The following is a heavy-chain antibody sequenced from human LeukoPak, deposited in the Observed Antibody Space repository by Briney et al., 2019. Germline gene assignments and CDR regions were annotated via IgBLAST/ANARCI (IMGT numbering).Heavy chain of an antibody. D-gene: IGHD6-19*01. CDR1: GFTFSSYS. CDR3: ARDTLRIAVAGTDAFDI. V-gene: IGHV3-21*01. J-gene: IGHJ3*02. Sequence: KSGGSLRLSCAASGFTFSSYSMNWVRQAPGKGLEWVSSISSSSSYIYYADSVKGRFTISRDNAKNSLYLQMNSLRAEDTAVYYCARDTLRIAVAGTDAFDIWGQGTMVTVSS. CDR2: ISSSSSYI.